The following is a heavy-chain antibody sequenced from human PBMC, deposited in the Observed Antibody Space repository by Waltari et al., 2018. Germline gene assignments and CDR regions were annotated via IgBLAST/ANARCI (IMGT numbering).Heavy chain of an antibody. D-gene: IGHD3-22*01. CDR1: GFTFSRHA. J-gene: IGHJ4*02. Sequence: EVQLLESGGGFVQPGGSLRLSCAAAGFTFSRHAMSWVRQAPGKGLEWVSTISGSAGVTSYADSVKGRFTVSRDNTKKTLYLQMISLRVDDTAVYYCAKRSGDSSYYYDSSGYYYFDHLGQGALVTVSS. CDR2: ISGSAGVT. V-gene: IGHV3-23*01. CDR3: AKRSGDSSYYYDSSGYYYFDH.